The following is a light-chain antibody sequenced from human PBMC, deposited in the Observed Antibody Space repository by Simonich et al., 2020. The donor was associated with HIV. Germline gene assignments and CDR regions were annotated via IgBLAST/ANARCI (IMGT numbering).Light chain of an antibody. CDR1: SGSIASNY. V-gene: IGLV6-57*01. J-gene: IGLJ2*01. Sequence: NFMLTQPHSVSESPGKTVTISCTRSSGSIASNYVQWYQQRPGSSPPTVIYDDNQRPSGVPDRFSGSIDSSSNSASLTISGLKTEDEADYYCQSYDSSIRVFGGGTKVTVL. CDR3: QSYDSSIRV. CDR2: DDN.